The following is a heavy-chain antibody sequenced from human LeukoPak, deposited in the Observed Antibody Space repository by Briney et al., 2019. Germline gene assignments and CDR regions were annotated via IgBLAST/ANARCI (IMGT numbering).Heavy chain of an antibody. D-gene: IGHD6-19*01. V-gene: IGHV3-21*01. J-gene: IGHJ5*02. CDR1: GFTFSSYS. Sequence: GGSLRLSCAASGFTFSSYSMNWVRQAPGKGLEWVSSISSSSSYIYYADSVKGRFTISRDNAKNSLYLQMNSLRAEDTAVYYCARDVGPLRQWLVEKEWFDPWGQGTLVTVSS. CDR3: ARDVGPLRQWLVEKEWFDP. CDR2: ISSSSSYI.